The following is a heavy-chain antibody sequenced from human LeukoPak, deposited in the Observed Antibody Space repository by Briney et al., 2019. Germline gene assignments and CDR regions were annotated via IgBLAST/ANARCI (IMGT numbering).Heavy chain of an antibody. V-gene: IGHV3-30*04. CDR1: GFTFSSYA. J-gene: IGHJ4*02. CDR3: ALGKNFGYHYFDF. D-gene: IGHD2-2*03. Sequence: GGSLRLSCAASGFTFSSYAMYWVRQAPGKGLQWVATILYDGSSKYYVDSVKGRFTISRDNSKNTLYLQMNSLRAEDTAVYYCALGKNFGYHYFDFWGQGALVTVSS. CDR2: ILYDGSSK.